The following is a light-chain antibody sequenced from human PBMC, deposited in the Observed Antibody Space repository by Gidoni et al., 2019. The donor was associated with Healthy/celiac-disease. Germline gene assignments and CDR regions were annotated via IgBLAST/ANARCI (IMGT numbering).Light chain of an antibody. Sequence: DIQITKSPSSLSASVGDRVTITCRASQSISSYLNWYQQKPGKAPKLLIYAASSLQSEVPSRFSGSGSGTDFTLTISSLQPEDFATYYCQQSYSTPYTFGQGTKLEIK. CDR2: AAS. CDR3: QQSYSTPYT. V-gene: IGKV1-39*01. J-gene: IGKJ2*01. CDR1: QSISSY.